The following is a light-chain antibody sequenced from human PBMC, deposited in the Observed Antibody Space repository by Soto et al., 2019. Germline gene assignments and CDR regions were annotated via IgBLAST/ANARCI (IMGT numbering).Light chain of an antibody. V-gene: IGLV2-11*01. CDR3: CSYAGTYTGV. CDR1: SSDVGGYDY. J-gene: IGLJ3*02. Sequence: QSALTQPRSVSGSPGQSVTISCTGTSSDVGGYDYVSWYQRHPGTAPKLMISDVSKRPSGVPDRFSGSKSGNTASLTISGLQAEDEADYYCCSYAGTYTGVFGGGTRLTVL. CDR2: DVS.